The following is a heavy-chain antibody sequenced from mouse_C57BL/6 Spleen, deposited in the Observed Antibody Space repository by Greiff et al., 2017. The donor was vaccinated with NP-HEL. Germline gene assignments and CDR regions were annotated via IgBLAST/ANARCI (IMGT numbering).Heavy chain of an antibody. CDR3: ARTARIKY. CDR2: ISYSGST. D-gene: IGHD1-2*01. CDR1: GYSITRGYG. J-gene: IGHJ2*01. V-gene: IGHV3-2*02. Sequence: DVQLQESGPGLVKPSQSLSLTCTVTGYSITRGYGWNWIRQFPGNKLEWMGYISYSGSTNYNPSLKRRIPITRDTSKNQFFLQLNSVTTEDTATYYCARTARIKYWGQGTTLTVSS.